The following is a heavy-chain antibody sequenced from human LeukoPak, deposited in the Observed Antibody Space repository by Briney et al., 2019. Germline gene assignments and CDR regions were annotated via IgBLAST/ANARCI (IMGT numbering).Heavy chain of an antibody. Sequence: ASVKVSCKASGGTFSSYAISWVRQAPGQGLEWMGWINTNTGNPTYAQGFTGRFVFSLDTSVSTAYLQISSLKAEDTAVYYCARGKDYGDYGDSWYFDLWGRGTLVTVSS. D-gene: IGHD4-17*01. CDR3: ARGKDYGDYGDSWYFDL. V-gene: IGHV7-4-1*02. J-gene: IGHJ2*01. CDR1: GGTFSSYA. CDR2: INTNTGNP.